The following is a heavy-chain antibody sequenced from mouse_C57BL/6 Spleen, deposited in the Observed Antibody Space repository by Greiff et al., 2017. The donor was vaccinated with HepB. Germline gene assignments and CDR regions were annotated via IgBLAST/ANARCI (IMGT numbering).Heavy chain of an antibody. CDR1: GFTFRDYY. V-gene: IGHV5-12*01. D-gene: IGHD4-1*01. Sequence: EVMLVESGGGLVQPGGSLKHSCAASGFTFRDYYMYWVRQNPEKRLEWVAYISNGGGSTYYPDTVKGRFTISRDNAKNTLYLQMSRLKSEDTAMYYCARGTGTSFFAYWGQGTLVTVSA. J-gene: IGHJ3*01. CDR3: ARGTGTSFFAY. CDR2: ISNGGGST.